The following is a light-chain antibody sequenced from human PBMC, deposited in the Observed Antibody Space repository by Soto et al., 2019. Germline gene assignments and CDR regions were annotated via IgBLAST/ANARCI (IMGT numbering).Light chain of an antibody. CDR3: QQYNNWPRT. V-gene: IGKV3-15*01. CDR1: QSVSSH. J-gene: IGKJ1*01. CDR2: DAS. Sequence: EIVMTQSPATLSVSPGEGATVSCRASQSVSSHLAWYRHKPGQAPRLLFYDASTRATGIPDRFSGSGSGTDFTLTISSLQSEDFAVYYCQQYNNWPRTFGQGTKVDIK.